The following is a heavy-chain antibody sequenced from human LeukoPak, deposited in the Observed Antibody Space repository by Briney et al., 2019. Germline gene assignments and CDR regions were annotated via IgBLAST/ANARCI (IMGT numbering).Heavy chain of an antibody. Sequence: GGSLRLSCAASGFTFSDYYMSWIRQAPGKGLEWVSYISSSGSTIYYADSVKGRFTISRDNAKNSLYLQMNSLRAEDTALYYCASSLVAAALRGAFDIWGQGTMVTVSS. V-gene: IGHV3-11*04. D-gene: IGHD6-13*01. CDR3: ASSLVAAALRGAFDI. J-gene: IGHJ3*02. CDR1: GFTFSDYY. CDR2: ISSSGSTI.